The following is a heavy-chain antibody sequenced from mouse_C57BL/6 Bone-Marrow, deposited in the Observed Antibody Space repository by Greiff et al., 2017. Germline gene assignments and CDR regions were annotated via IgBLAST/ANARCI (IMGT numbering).Heavy chain of an antibody. J-gene: IGHJ3*01. V-gene: IGHV8-8*01. CDR3: ARMNYYGSSYGFFAY. CDR2: IWWDDDK. CDR1: GFSLSTFGMG. D-gene: IGHD1-1*01. Sequence: QVTLKESGPGILQPSQTLSLTCSFSGFSLSTFGMGVGWIRQPSGKGLEWLAHIWWDDDKSYNPALKSRLTISKDTSKNQVFLKIANVDTADTATYYCARMNYYGSSYGFFAYWGQGTLVTVSA.